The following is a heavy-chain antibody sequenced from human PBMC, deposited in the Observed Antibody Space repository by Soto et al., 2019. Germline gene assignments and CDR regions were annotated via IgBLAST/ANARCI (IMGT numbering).Heavy chain of an antibody. V-gene: IGHV4-30-4*01. CDR2: IYYSGST. J-gene: IGHJ6*02. CDR3: ATFLTVVTPRVSYYYGMDV. Sequence: QVQLQESGPGLVKPSQTLSLTCTVSGGSISSGDYYWSWIRQPPGKGMEWIGYIYYSGSTYYNTSLKGRVTISVDPSKNQFSLKLSSVTAADTSVYYCATFLTVVTPRVSYYYGMDVWGQGTTVTVSS. D-gene: IGHD2-21*02. CDR1: GGSISSGDYY.